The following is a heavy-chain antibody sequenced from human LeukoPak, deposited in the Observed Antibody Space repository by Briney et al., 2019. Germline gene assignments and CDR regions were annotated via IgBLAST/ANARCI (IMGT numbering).Heavy chain of an antibody. CDR3: ARAADSSGYYDY. Sequence: GGSLRLSCAASGFTFSSYWMHWVRQAPGKGLVWVSRINSDGSSTSYADSVKGRYTISRDNAKNTLYLQMNSLRAEDTAVYYCARAADSSGYYDYWGQGTLVTVSS. CDR2: INSDGSST. CDR1: GFTFSSYW. V-gene: IGHV3-74*01. D-gene: IGHD3-22*01. J-gene: IGHJ4*02.